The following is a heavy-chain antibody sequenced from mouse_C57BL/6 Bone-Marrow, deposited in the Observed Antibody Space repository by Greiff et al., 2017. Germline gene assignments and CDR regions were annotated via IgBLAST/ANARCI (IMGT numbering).Heavy chain of an antibody. CDR2: IWSGGST. J-gene: IGHJ3*01. V-gene: IGHV2-2*01. CDR3: ARAGYYHGSSYAGLFAY. Sequence: QVQLKQSGPGLVQPSQSLSITCTVSGFSLTSYGVHWVRQSPGKGLEWLGVIWSGGSTDYNAAFISRLSISKDNSKSQVFFKMNSLQADDTAIYXWARAGYYHGSSYAGLFAYRGQGTLVTVSA. D-gene: IGHD1-1*01. CDR1: GFSLTSYG.